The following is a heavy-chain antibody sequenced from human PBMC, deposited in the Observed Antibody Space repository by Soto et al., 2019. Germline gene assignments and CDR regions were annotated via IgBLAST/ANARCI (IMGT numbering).Heavy chain of an antibody. Sequence: EVQLVESGGGLVQPGRSLRLSCAASGFTFDDYAMHWVRQAPGKGLEWVSGISWNSGSIGYADSVKGRFTISRDNAKNSLYLQMNSLRAEDTALYYCAKDGNRRIAAAGTFDPWGQGTLVTVSS. CDR1: GFTFDDYA. J-gene: IGHJ5*02. CDR3: AKDGNRRIAAAGTFDP. CDR2: ISWNSGSI. V-gene: IGHV3-9*01. D-gene: IGHD6-13*01.